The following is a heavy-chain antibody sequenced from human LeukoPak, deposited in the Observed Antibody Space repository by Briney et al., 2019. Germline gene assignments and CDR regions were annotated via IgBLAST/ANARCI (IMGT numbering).Heavy chain of an antibody. D-gene: IGHD2-21*01. Sequence: PVASVKVSCKTSGYSFTDYYMHWVRQAPGQGLEWMGWINPNSGGTSSAQKFQGGVTMTRDTSITTVYMEVSWLTSDDTAIYYCARADRLHGGPYLIGPWGQGTLVTVSS. CDR3: ARADRLHGGPYLIGP. CDR1: GYSFTDYY. J-gene: IGHJ5*02. CDR2: INPNSGGT. V-gene: IGHV1-2*02.